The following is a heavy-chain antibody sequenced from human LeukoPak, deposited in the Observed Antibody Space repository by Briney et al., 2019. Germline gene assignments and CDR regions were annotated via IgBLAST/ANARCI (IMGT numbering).Heavy chain of an antibody. CDR1: GFTFSSYA. J-gene: IGHJ4*02. Sequence: GGSLRLSCAASGFTFSSYAMRWVRQAPGKGLEWVSAISGSGGSTYYADSVKGRFTISRDNSKNTLYMQMNSLSAADTAVYYCATSRIAARPDFFDYWGQGTLVTVSS. D-gene: IGHD6-6*01. CDR3: ATSRIAARPDFFDY. CDR2: ISGSGGST. V-gene: IGHV3-23*01.